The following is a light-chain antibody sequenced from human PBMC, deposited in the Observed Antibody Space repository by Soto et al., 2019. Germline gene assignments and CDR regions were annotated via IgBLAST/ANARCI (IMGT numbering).Light chain of an antibody. CDR2: DAS. V-gene: IGKV3-11*01. J-gene: IGKJ2*01. Sequence: EIVLTQSPATLSLSPGERATLSCRASQSVSSYLAWYQQKPGQAPRLLIYDASNRATGIPARFSGSGSGTDFTLTISSLEPEDFAVYYCQQRSNWPPYNFGQGTKLDIK. CDR3: QQRSNWPPYN. CDR1: QSVSSY.